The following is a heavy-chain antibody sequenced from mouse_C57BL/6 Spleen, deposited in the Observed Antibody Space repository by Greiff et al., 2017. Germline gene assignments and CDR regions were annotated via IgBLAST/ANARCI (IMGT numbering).Heavy chain of an antibody. CDR1: GYTFTSYW. CDR3: ARKRSRDYAMDY. V-gene: IGHV1-64*01. J-gene: IGHJ4*01. CDR2: IHPNSGST. Sequence: VQLQQPGAELVKPGASVKLSCKASGYTFTSYWMHWVNQRPGQGLEWIGMIHPNSGSTNYNEKFKSKATLTVDKSSSTAYMQLSSLTSEDSAVYYCARKRSRDYAMDYWGQGTSVTVSS. D-gene: IGHD1-1*01.